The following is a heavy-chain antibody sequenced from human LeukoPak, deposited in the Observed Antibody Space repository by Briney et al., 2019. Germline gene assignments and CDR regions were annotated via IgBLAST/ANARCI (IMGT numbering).Heavy chain of an antibody. D-gene: IGHD6-13*01. CDR3: ARTWRYSSSFSWLDP. J-gene: IGHJ5*02. CDR1: GYSFTNYW. Sequence: GESLKISCKGSGYSFTNYWIGWVRQMPGKGLEWMGIIYPGDSDTRYSPSFQGQVTISADKSISTAYLQWSSLKASDTAMYYCARTWRYSSSFSWLDPWGQGTLVTVSS. CDR2: IYPGDSDT. V-gene: IGHV5-51*01.